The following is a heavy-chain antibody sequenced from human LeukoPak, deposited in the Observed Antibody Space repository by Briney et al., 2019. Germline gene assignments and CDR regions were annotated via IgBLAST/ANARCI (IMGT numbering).Heavy chain of an antibody. J-gene: IGHJ3*02. CDR3: ARNQGSTWYRAFDI. CDR2: ISYDGSNK. CDR1: GVTFSSHG. V-gene: IGHV3-30*19. Sequence: GGSLRLSCAASGVTFSSHGMHWVRQAPGKGLEWVSVISYDGSNKYYADSVKGRFTISRDNSKNTLYLQMNSLRAEDTAVYYCARNQGSTWYRAFDIWDQGTMVTVSS. D-gene: IGHD6-13*01.